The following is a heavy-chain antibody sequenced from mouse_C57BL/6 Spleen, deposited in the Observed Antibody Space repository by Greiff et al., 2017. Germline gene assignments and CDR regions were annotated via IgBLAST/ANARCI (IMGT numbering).Heavy chain of an antibody. CDR3: ARYYDYDVEAMDY. CDR1: GYTFTSYW. Sequence: VQLQQPGAELVMPGASVKLSCKASGYTFTSYWMHWVKQRPGQGLEWIGEIDPSDSYTNYNQKFKGKSTLTVAKSSSTAYMQLSSLTSEDSAVYYCARYYDYDVEAMDYWGKGTSVTVSS. D-gene: IGHD2-4*01. V-gene: IGHV1-69*01. J-gene: IGHJ4*01. CDR2: IDPSDSYT.